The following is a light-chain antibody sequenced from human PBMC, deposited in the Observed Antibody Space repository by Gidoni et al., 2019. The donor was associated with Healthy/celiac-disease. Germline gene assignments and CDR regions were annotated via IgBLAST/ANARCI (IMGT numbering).Light chain of an antibody. CDR1: QSGSSSY. CDR3: QQYGSSPFT. CDR2: GAS. V-gene: IGKV3-20*01. Sequence: EIVLTQSPGTLSLSPGERDTLSCRARQSGSSSYLAWYQQKPGQAPRLLIYGASSRATGLPDRFSGSGSGTDFTLTISRLEPEDFAVYYCQQYGSSPFTFGPGTKVEIK. J-gene: IGKJ3*01.